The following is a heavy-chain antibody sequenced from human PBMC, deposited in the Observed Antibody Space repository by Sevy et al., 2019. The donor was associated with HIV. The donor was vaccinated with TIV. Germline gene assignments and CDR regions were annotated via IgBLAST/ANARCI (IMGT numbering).Heavy chain of an antibody. V-gene: IGHV4-34*01. CDR2: INESGIT. J-gene: IGHJ5*02. Sequence: SETLSLTCGVHDGSISGHYWNWIRQLPGKGLEWIGEINESGITYYNPSLKSRVTISVDTSKKQFSLKLNSVTAADTAVYFCARSPPVVVVPGAPSWFDPWGQGTLVTVSS. D-gene: IGHD2-2*01. CDR1: DGSISGHY. CDR3: ARSPPVVVVPGAPSWFDP.